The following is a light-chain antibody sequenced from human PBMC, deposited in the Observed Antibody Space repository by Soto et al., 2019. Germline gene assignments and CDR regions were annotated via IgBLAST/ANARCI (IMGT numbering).Light chain of an antibody. CDR2: AAS. CDR3: QQYGRSCT. CDR1: QNLDNN. Sequence: EIALTQSPDILSLSPGERATLSCRASQNLDNNLAWFQQEPGQAPRLLIYAASKRATGVPDRFSGSGSGTAFTLAILRPEHADVEVYYYQQYGRSCTFGQGTQLEIK. V-gene: IGKV3-20*01. J-gene: IGKJ5*01.